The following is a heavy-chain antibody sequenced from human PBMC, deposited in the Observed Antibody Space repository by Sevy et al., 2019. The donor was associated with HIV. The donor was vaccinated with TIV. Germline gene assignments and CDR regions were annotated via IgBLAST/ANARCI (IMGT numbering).Heavy chain of an antibody. CDR2: INHSGST. J-gene: IGHJ6*02. CDR1: GGSFSGYY. Sequence: SETLSLTCAVYGGSFSGYYWSWIRQPPGKGLEWIGEINHSGSTNYNPSLKSRVTISVDTSKNQFSLKLSSMTAADTAVYYCARAKYYYDSSGYYRMMGYYYYGMDVWGQGTTVTAP. D-gene: IGHD3-22*01. CDR3: ARAKYYYDSSGYYRMMGYYYYGMDV. V-gene: IGHV4-34*01.